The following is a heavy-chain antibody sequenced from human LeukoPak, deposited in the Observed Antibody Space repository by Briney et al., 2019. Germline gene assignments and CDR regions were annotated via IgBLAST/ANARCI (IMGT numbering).Heavy chain of an antibody. Sequence: PGGSLRLSCAASGFTFSRYGMHWVRQAPGTGLEGVAVISSDGSHKYYVDFVKGRFTISRDNSKNTLYLQMNSLRAEDTAVYYCAKVAVGGTIHYFDYWGQGTLVTVSS. CDR2: ISSDGSHK. D-gene: IGHD1-26*01. J-gene: IGHJ4*02. CDR3: AKVAVGGTIHYFDY. CDR1: GFTFSRYG. V-gene: IGHV3-30*18.